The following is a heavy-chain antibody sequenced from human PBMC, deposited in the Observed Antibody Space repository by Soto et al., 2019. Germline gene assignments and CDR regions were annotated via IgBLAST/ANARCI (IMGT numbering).Heavy chain of an antibody. J-gene: IGHJ4*02. CDR1: GGTFSSYA. CDR3: ARARYYDSSGYYYIDY. Sequence: GASVKVSCKASGGTFSSYAISWVRQAPGQGLEWMGGIIPIFGTANHAQKFQGRVTITADESTSTAYMELSSLRSEDTAVYYCARARYYDSSGYYYIDYWGQGTLVTVSS. CDR2: IIPIFGTA. V-gene: IGHV1-69*13. D-gene: IGHD3-22*01.